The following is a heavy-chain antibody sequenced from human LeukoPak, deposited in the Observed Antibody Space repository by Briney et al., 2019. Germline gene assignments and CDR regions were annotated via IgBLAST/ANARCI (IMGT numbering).Heavy chain of an antibody. CDR2: ISSRSSYI. CDR1: GFTFSSYS. CDR3: ARATMVRTSYHYGMDV. V-gene: IGHV3-21*01. Sequence: GGSLRLSCAASGFTFSSYSMNWVRQAPGKGLEWVSSISSRSSYIYYTDSVKGRFTISRDNAKNSLYLQMNSLRAEDTAVYYCARATMVRTSYHYGMDVWGQGTTVTVSS. J-gene: IGHJ6*02. D-gene: IGHD3-10*01.